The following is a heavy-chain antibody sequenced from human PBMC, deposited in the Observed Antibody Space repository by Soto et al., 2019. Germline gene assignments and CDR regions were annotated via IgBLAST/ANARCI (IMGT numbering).Heavy chain of an antibody. D-gene: IGHD1-26*01. CDR1: GGTFSSYT. CDR2: IIPILGIA. Sequence: QVELVQSGAEVKKPGSSVKVSCKASGGTFSSYTISWVRQAPGQGLEWMGRIIPILGIANYAQKFQGRVTITADKSTSTAYMELSSLRSEDTAVYYCARRTTRNWFDPWGQGTLVTVSS. CDR3: ARRTTRNWFDP. V-gene: IGHV1-69*02. J-gene: IGHJ5*02.